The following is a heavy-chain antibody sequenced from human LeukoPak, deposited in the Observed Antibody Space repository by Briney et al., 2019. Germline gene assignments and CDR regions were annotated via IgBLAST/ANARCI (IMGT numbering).Heavy chain of an antibody. CDR2: IYPGDSDT. J-gene: IGHJ4*02. D-gene: IGHD1-1*01. Sequence: GESLKISCKGSGYSFTSYWIGWGRQMPGKGVEGVGIIYPGDSDTRYSPSFQGQVTISADKSISTAYLQWSSLKASDTAMYYCAAKPRYNWNDRDYWGQGTLVTVSS. CDR1: GYSFTSYW. V-gene: IGHV5-51*01. CDR3: AAKPRYNWNDRDY.